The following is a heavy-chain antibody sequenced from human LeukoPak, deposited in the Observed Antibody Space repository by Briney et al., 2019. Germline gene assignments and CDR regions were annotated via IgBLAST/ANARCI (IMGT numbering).Heavy chain of an antibody. Sequence: GGSLRLSCAASGFTFSGHGMSWVRQAPGKGLEWVSYISTHGNYIYYADSVRGRLTISRDNAKNTLYLQMSSLRAEDTALYYCVKASSSSPQYNWFDAWGQGTLVTVSS. CDR1: GFTFSGHG. CDR3: VKASSSSPQYNWFDA. V-gene: IGHV3-21*04. D-gene: IGHD6-6*01. CDR2: ISTHGNYI. J-gene: IGHJ5*02.